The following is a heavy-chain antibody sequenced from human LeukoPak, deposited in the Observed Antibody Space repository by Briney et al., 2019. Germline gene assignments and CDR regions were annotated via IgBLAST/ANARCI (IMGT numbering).Heavy chain of an antibody. D-gene: IGHD2-2*01. V-gene: IGHV1-18*01. Sequence: ASVKVSCTASRYTFTSYGISWVRQAPGQGREWMGWISAYNGNTNYTQKRQGIDTMTTDTPTSTAYIELRSLRSDDTAVYDCARYGPDIVVVPAYWGQGTLVTVSS. CDR1: RYTFTSYG. CDR3: ARYGPDIVVVPAY. J-gene: IGHJ4*02. CDR2: ISAYNGNT.